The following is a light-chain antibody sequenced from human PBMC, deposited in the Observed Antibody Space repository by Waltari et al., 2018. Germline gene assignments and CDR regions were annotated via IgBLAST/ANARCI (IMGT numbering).Light chain of an antibody. Sequence: QSALTQPASVSGSPGQSITISCTGTSSDVGGYNYVSWYQQHPGKAPKLMIYDVSNRPSGVSNRFSVSKSGNTASRTISGLQAEDEADYYCSSYTSSSTRVFGGGTKLTVL. V-gene: IGLV2-14*03. CDR2: DVS. CDR3: SSYTSSSTRV. CDR1: SSDVGGYNY. J-gene: IGLJ3*02.